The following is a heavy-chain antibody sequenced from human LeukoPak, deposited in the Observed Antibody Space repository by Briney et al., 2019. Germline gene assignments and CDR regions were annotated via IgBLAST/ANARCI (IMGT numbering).Heavy chain of an antibody. V-gene: IGHV3-30*02. Sequence: PGGSLRLSCAASGFTFSSYGMHWVRQAPGKGLEWVAFIRYDGSNKYYADSVKGRFTISRDNSKNTLYLQMNSLRAEDTAVYYCAKDLAANRYFDWFIDYWGQGTLVTVSS. CDR1: GFTFSSYG. J-gene: IGHJ4*02. CDR3: AKDLAANRYFDWFIDY. D-gene: IGHD3-9*01. CDR2: IRYDGSNK.